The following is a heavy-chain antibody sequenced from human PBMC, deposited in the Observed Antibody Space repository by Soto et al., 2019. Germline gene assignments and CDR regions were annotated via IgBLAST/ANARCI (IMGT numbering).Heavy chain of an antibody. CDR2: IYYSGST. CDR3: ARGPPYYDFWSGYSSYYGMDV. J-gene: IGHJ6*02. D-gene: IGHD3-3*01. Sequence: KPSETLSLTCTVSGGSVISGSYYWSWIRQPPGKGLEWIGYIYYSGSTNYNPSLKSRVTISVGTSKNQFSLKLSSVTAADTAVYYCARGPPYYDFWSGYSSYYGMDVWGQGTTVTVSS. CDR1: GGSVISGSYY. V-gene: IGHV4-61*01.